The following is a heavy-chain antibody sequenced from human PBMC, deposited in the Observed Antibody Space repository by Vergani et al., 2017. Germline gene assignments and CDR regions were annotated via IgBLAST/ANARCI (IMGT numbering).Heavy chain of an antibody. Sequence: EVQLLESGGGLVQPGGSLRLSCAASGFTFSSYNMNWVRQAPGKGLEWVSYISTTGRTRFYADSMKGRFTISRDTAKNSLYLQMNSLRAEDTAVYYCAYYYDSGSYYYRPPDVFDIWGQGTMVTVSS. V-gene: IGHV3-48*01. CDR3: AYYYDSGSYYYRPPDVFDI. CDR1: GFTFSSYN. J-gene: IGHJ3*02. CDR2: ISTTGRTR. D-gene: IGHD3-10*01.